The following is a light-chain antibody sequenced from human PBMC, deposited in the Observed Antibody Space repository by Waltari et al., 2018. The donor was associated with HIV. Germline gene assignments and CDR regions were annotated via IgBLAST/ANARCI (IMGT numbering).Light chain of an antibody. J-gene: IGLJ3*02. V-gene: IGLV2-23*02. CDR1: NGDIGSYKL. CDR3: CSYTTNNTWV. CDR2: EVT. Sequence: QSALTQPASVSGSPGQSITIPCVGTNGDIGSYKLVSWYQQYADKAPRLMIYEVTKRASGVSNRFSASKSVNTASLTISGLQADDEGDYYCCSYTTNNTWVFGGGTKLTVL.